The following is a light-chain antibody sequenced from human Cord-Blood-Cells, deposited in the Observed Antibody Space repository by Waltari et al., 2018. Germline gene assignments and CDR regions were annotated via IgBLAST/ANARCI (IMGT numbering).Light chain of an antibody. CDR1: SSNIGAGYD. CDR3: QSYDSNGL. CDR2: GNS. J-gene: IGLJ2*01. V-gene: IGLV1-40*01. Sequence: QSVLTQPPSVSGAPGQRVTISCTGSSSNIGAGYDVHWYQQLPGTAPKLLIYGNSNRPSGVPDRFSGSKSGTSASLAITGLQAEDEADYYCQSYDSNGLFGGGTKLTVL.